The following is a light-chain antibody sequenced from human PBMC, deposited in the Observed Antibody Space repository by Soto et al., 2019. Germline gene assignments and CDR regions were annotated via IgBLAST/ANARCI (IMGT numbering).Light chain of an antibody. J-gene: IGKJ1*01. Sequence: DIVMTQSPDSLDVSLGERATINCKSSQSVLYSSNHKNYLAWYQRKPGQPPKLLIYWASTRESGVPDRFSGSGSGTDFTLTISSLQAEDVAVYYCQQYYSTPQTFGQGTKVDIK. CDR2: WAS. CDR3: QQYYSTPQT. V-gene: IGKV4-1*01. CDR1: QSVLYSSNHKNY.